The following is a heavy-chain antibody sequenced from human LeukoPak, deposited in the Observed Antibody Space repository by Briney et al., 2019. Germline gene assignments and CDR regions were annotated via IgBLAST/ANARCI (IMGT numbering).Heavy chain of an antibody. J-gene: IGHJ4*02. D-gene: IGHD1-1*01. CDR3: ARSQHSGYDY. CDR2: TYYRSKWYN. Sequence: SQTLPVTRAISGDSVSSNTVGWHCIRQSPSRGLEWLGRTYYRSKWYNDYAISMKSRITINSDTSKNQFSLRLNSVTPEDTAVYYCARSQHSGYDYWGQ. CDR1: GDSVSSNTVG. V-gene: IGHV6-1*01.